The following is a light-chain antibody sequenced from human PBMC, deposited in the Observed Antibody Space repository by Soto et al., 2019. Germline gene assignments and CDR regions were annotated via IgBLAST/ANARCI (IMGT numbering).Light chain of an antibody. CDR3: SSYTSSSSWV. V-gene: IGLV2-14*01. CDR2: EVS. J-gene: IGLJ3*02. CDR1: SSDVGGYNY. Sequence: QSVLTQPASVSGSPGQSITISCTGTSSDVGGYNYVSWYQQHPGKAPKLMIYEVSNRPSGVSNRFSGSKSGNTASLTISGLQAEDAADYYCSSYTSSSSWVLGGGTKLTGL.